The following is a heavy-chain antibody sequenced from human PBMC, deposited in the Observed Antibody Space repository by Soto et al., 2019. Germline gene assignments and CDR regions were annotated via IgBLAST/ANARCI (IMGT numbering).Heavy chain of an antibody. Sequence: SETLSLTCNMSRDSHSISTYSWSWIRQPPGKALQWIGFIYQSGATSYNPSLASRVSISLDRSNNQCSLKLKSVTAADTAVYFCAGMPYTSGLRFDPWGRGTLVTV. CDR1: RDSHSISTYS. CDR3: AGMPYTSGLRFDP. J-gene: IGHJ5*02. D-gene: IGHD6-19*01. CDR2: IYQSGAT. V-gene: IGHV4-30-2*01.